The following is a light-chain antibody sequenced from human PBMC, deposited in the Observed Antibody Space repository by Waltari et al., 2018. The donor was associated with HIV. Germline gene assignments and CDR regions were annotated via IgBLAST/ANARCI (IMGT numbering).Light chain of an antibody. CDR2: EVS. J-gene: IGLJ2*01. V-gene: IGLV2-23*02. CDR3: CAYAGSTTYVI. Sequence: QSALTQPASVSGSPGQSITISCTGTSSDVGGCNLVSWYQQHPGKAPKLMIYEVSKRPSGVSNRFSGSKSGNTASLTISGLQAEDEADYYCCAYAGSTTYVIFGGGTKLTVL. CDR1: SSDVGGCNL.